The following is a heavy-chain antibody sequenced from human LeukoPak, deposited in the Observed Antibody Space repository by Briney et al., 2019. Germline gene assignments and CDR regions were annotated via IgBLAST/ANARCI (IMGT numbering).Heavy chain of an antibody. CDR1: GFTFSSYS. J-gene: IGHJ5*02. D-gene: IGHD1-1*01. CDR3: ARDVVQLEWETSWFDP. CDR2: ISSSSSYI. V-gene: IGHV3-21*01. Sequence: GGSLRLSCAASGFTFSSYSMNWARQAPGKGLEWVSSISSSSSYIYYADSVKGRFTISRDNAKNSLYLQMNSLRAEDTAVYYCARDVVQLEWETSWFDPWGQGTLVTVSS.